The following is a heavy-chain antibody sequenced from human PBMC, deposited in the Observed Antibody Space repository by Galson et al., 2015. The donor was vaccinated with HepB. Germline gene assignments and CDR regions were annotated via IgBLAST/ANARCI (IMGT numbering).Heavy chain of an antibody. CDR2: ISGSGGSL. Sequence: SLRLSCAASGFTFDSYAMSWVRQDPVKGLEWVSSISGSGGSLYYPDSAKGRFTISRDNSKNTLYLQMNSLRAEDSALYYCARGIGGEPFDYWGQGTLVTVSS. CDR1: GFTFDSYA. CDR3: ARGIGGEPFDY. J-gene: IGHJ4*02. D-gene: IGHD2-21*01. V-gene: IGHV3-23*01.